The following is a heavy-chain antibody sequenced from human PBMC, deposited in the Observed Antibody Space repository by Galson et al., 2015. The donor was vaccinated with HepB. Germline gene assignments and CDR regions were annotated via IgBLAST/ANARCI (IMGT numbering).Heavy chain of an antibody. V-gene: IGHV3-21*01. D-gene: IGHD6-13*01. J-gene: IGHJ6*02. CDR3: ARDLAAARYYYYGMDV. Sequence: SLRLSCAASGFTFSSYSMNWVRQAPGKGLEWVSAISSSSSYIYYADSVKGRFTISRDNAKNSLYLQMNSLRAEDTAVYYCARDLAAARYYYYGMDVWGQGTTVTVSS. CDR2: ISSSSSYI. CDR1: GFTFSSYS.